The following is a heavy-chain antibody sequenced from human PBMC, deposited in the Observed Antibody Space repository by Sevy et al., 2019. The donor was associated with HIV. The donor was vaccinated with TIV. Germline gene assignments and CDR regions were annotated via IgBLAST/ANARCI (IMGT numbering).Heavy chain of an antibody. J-gene: IGHJ6*02. CDR3: AGERTYYYDSSGSDYGYYGMDV. CDR1: GFTFSDHW. CDR2: ISYDGSIK. D-gene: IGHD3-22*01. Sequence: GGSLRLSCAASGFTFSDHWMNWVRQAPGKGLEWVAVISYDGSIKYSADSVKGRFTISRDNSKNTLYLQMNSLRPEDTAVYYCAGERTYYYDSSGSDYGYYGMDVWGQGATVTVSS. V-gene: IGHV3-30*03.